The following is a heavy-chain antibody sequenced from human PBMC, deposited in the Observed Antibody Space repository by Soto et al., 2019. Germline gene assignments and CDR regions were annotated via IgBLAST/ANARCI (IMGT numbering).Heavy chain of an antibody. D-gene: IGHD3-10*01. CDR3: ARMRYYGSGISYYFYS. CDR1: GFSLTTSGMC. V-gene: IGHV2-70*11. Sequence: SGPTLVNPTQTLTLTCSFSGFSLTTSGMCVSWIRQPPGKALEWLARIDWDDDKYYNPSLKTRLTISKDTSKNQVVLTMANMDPVDTATYYCARMRYYGSGISYYFYSWGQGTMVTVSS. CDR2: IDWDDDK. J-gene: IGHJ4*02.